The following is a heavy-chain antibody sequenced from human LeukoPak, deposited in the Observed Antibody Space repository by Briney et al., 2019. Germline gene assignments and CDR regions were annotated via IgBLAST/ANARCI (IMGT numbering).Heavy chain of an antibody. CDR3: ARDLTGKYYIAY. D-gene: IGHD2-8*02. CDR2: IGYTGINT. J-gene: IGHJ4*02. Sequence: PGGSLRLSCAASGFNFSSFGMHWVRQAPGEGLEWVAYIGYTGINTYYADSVKGRFTISRDNSKNTVHLQMNSLRAADTALYSCARDLTGKYYIAYWGQGTLVTVSS. CDR1: GFNFSSFG. V-gene: IGHV3-30*02.